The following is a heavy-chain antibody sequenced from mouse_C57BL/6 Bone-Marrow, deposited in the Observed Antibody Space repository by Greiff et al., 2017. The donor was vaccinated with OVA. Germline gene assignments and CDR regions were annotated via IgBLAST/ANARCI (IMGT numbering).Heavy chain of an antibody. CDR3: ARVNDGRNFDY. J-gene: IGHJ2*01. Sequence: EVMLVESEGGLVQPGRSMKLSCTASGFTFSDYYMAWVRQVPEKGLEWVANINYDGSSTYYLDSLKSRFIISRDNAKNILYLQMSSLKSEDTATYYCARVNDGRNFDYWGQGTTLTVSS. D-gene: IGHD1-2*01. CDR2: INYDGSST. CDR1: GFTFSDYY. V-gene: IGHV5-16*01.